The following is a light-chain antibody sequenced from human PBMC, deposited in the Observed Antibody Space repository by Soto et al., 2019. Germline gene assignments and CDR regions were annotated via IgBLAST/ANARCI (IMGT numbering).Light chain of an antibody. Sequence: QSVLTQPPSLSGAPGQRVTISCTGSSCNIGAGYDVHWYQQLPGTAPQLLIYGNSSRPSGVPDRFAGSKSGTPASLAIPGLQAEDEADYYSQSYGSSLSVVFGGGTKLTVL. CDR1: SCNIGAGYD. J-gene: IGLJ2*01. CDR3: QSYGSSLSVV. CDR2: GNS. V-gene: IGLV1-40*01.